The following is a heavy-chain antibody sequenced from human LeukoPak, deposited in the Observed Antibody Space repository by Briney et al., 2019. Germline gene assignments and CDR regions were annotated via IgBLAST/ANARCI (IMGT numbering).Heavy chain of an antibody. Sequence: PGGTLRLSCAASGFPFSSFGISWVRQAPGKGLEWVSGISGSGVSTYYADSVKGRFTFSRDNSKNTLYLQMNSLRAEDTAVYYCAKGHGSSWSFFDYWGQGTLVTVSS. CDR1: GFPFSSFG. CDR2: ISGSGVST. D-gene: IGHD6-13*01. J-gene: IGHJ4*02. CDR3: AKGHGSSWSFFDY. V-gene: IGHV3-23*01.